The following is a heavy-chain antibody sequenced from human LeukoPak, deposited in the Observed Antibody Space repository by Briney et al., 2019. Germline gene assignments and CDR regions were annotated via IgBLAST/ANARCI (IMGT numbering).Heavy chain of an antibody. V-gene: IGHV5-51*01. Sequence: GESLKISCKGSGYRFTNYWIGWVRQMPGKGLEWMGIIYPDDSDIRYSPSFQGQVTIAADKSISTAYLQWSSLKASDTAMYYCARQTLGVRGAEWDYWGQGTLVTVPS. D-gene: IGHD3-10*01. CDR2: IYPDDSDI. J-gene: IGHJ4*02. CDR1: GYRFTNYW. CDR3: ARQTLGVRGAEWDY.